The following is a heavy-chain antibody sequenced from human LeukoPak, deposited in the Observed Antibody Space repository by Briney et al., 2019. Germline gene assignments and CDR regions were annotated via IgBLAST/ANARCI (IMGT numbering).Heavy chain of an antibody. V-gene: IGHV3-66*01. D-gene: IGHD6-13*01. Sequence: GGSLRLSCAASGFTVSSNYMSWVRQAPGQGLEWVSVIYSGGSTYYADSVEGRFTISRDNSKNTLYLQMNSLRAEDTAVYYCARDQGSSSWYDFDYWGQGTLVTVSS. CDR1: GFTVSSNY. CDR3: ARDQGSSSWYDFDY. J-gene: IGHJ4*02. CDR2: IYSGGST.